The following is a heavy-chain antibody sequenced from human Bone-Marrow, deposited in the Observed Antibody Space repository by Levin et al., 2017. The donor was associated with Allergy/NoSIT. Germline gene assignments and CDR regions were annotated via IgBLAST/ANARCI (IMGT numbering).Heavy chain of an antibody. CDR1: GGSISSSSYY. D-gene: IGHD5-24*01. J-gene: IGHJ4*02. CDR2: IYYSGST. CDR3: ARDGRRWLQFY. V-gene: IGHV4-39*07. Sequence: PGGSLRLSCTVSGGSISSSSYYWGWIRQPPGKGLEWIGSIYYSGSTYYNPSLKSRVTISVDTSKNQFSLKLSSVTAADTAVYYCARDGRRWLQFYGGQGTLVTVSS.